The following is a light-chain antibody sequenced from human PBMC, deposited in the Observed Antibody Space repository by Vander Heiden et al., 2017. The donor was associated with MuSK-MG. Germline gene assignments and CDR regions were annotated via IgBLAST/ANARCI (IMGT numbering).Light chain of an antibody. CDR3: QQYNNWPYT. V-gene: IGKV3-15*01. CDR1: QCSSSN. CDR2: GVS. Sequence: DIVLTQPPATLSVSPGERATLSCRASQCSSSNLAWYQQKPGQAPRLLIFGVSTRATGIPDTFSGSGSGTEFTLTISSLQSEDFAVYYCQQYNNWPYTFGQGTKLEIK. J-gene: IGKJ2*01.